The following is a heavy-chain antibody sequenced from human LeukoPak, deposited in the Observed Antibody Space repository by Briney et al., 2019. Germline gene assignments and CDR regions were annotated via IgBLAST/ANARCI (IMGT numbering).Heavy chain of an antibody. V-gene: IGHV4-38-2*02. Sequence: SETLSLTCTVSGGSISSGYYWGWIRQPPGKGLEWIGSIYHSGSTYYNPSLKSRVTISVDTSKNQFSLKLSSVTAADTAVYYCARRAYYYDSSGYYYSEWFDPWGQGTLVTVSS. CDR2: IYHSGST. CDR1: GGSISSGYY. J-gene: IGHJ5*02. CDR3: ARRAYYYDSSGYYYSEWFDP. D-gene: IGHD3-22*01.